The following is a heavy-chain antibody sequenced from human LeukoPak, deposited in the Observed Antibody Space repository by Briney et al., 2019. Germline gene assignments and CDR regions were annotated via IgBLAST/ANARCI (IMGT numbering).Heavy chain of an antibody. J-gene: IGHJ4*02. CDR2: ISYDGTNK. CDR1: GFTFSSYG. V-gene: IGHV3-30*03. D-gene: IGHD3-22*01. Sequence: GGSLRLSCAASGFTFSSYGMHWVRQPPGKGLEWVAVISYDGTNKHYADSVKGRFTISRDNSKNTLFLEMNSLRFDDTAVYYCATEYSSAYYPNFEFWGQGTLLTVSS. CDR3: ATEYSSAYYPNFEF.